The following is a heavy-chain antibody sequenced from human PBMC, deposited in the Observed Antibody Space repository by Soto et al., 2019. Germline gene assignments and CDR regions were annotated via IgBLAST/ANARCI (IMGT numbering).Heavy chain of an antibody. CDR2: ITSNGGNT. Sequence: GGSLRLSCAASGFTFSSYAMHWVRQAPGKGLEYVSVITSNGGNTDYADSVKGRFTISRDNSKNTLYLQMNSLRAEDTAVYYCASGRGRYFYYGMDVWGQGTTVTVSS. V-gene: IGHV3-64*04. J-gene: IGHJ6*02. D-gene: IGHD1-26*01. CDR3: ASGRGRYFYYGMDV. CDR1: GFTFSSYA.